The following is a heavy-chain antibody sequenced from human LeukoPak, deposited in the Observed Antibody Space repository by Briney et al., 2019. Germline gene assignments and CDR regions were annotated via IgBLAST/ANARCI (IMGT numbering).Heavy chain of an antibody. CDR3: ARGHTILDL. J-gene: IGHJ5*02. CDR2: ISYDGSNK. CDR1: GFSFSAYA. V-gene: IGHV3-30*03. D-gene: IGHD5-24*01. Sequence: GGSLRLSCAASGFSFSAYAMHWVRQAPGKGLEWVAIISYDGSNKYYADSVKGRFTISRDNSKNTLYLQMNSLRAEDTAVYYCARGHTILDLGGQGTLVIVSS.